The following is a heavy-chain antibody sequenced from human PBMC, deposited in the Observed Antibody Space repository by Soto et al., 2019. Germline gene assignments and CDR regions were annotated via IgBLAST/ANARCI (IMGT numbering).Heavy chain of an antibody. CDR2: IIPIFGTA. CDR3: ARGYSSSWFSALYYFDY. V-gene: IGHV1-69*13. Sequence: SVKVSCQASGGTFSSYAISWVRQAPGQGLEWMGGIIPIFGTANYAQKFQGRVTITADESTSTAYMELSSLRSEDTAVYYCARGYSSSWFSALYYFDYWGQGTLVTV. CDR1: GGTFSSYA. J-gene: IGHJ4*02. D-gene: IGHD6-13*01.